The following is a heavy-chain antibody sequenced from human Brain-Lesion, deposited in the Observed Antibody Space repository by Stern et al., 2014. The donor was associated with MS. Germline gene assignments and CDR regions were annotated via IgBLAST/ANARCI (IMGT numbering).Heavy chain of an antibody. J-gene: IGHJ5*02. V-gene: IGHV4-61*02. CDR2: IHDSGST. CDR1: GGSISSSGYY. CDR3: ATTRWDLFTWNWFDP. D-gene: IGHD1-26*01. Sequence: MQLVESGPGLVKPSQTLSLTCTVSGGSISSSGYYWSWIRQPADKGLEWIGRIHDSGSTYYNPSLKSRVTISMDTAKHPFSLKLPSVTAADTAVYYCATTRWDLFTWNWFDPWGQVTLVTVSS.